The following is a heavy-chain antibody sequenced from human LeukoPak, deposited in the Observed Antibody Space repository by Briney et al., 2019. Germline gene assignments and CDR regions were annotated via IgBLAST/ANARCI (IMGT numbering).Heavy chain of an antibody. CDR1: GGSISSYY. V-gene: IGHV4-4*09. Sequence: SETLSLTCTVSGGSISSYYWSWIRQPPGKGLEWIGYIYTSGSTNYNPSLKSRVTISVDTSKNQFSLKLSSVTAADTAVYYCASTYCSSTSCQTGGSYYYYYMDVWGKGTTVTVS. D-gene: IGHD2-2*01. CDR3: ASTYCSSTSCQTGGSYYYYYMDV. CDR2: IYTSGST. J-gene: IGHJ6*03.